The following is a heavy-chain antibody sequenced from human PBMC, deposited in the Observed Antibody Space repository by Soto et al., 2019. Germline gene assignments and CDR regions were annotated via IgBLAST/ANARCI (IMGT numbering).Heavy chain of an antibody. CDR1: GFTFSSYA. CDR3: ARSHYVDTATYFDY. V-gene: IGHV3-30-3*01. CDR2: ISYDGSNK. J-gene: IGHJ4*02. D-gene: IGHD5-18*01. Sequence: QVQLVESGGGVVQPGRSLRLSCAASGFTFSSYAMHWVSQAPGKGLEWVAVISYDGSNKYYADSVKGRFTISRDNSKNTLYLQMNSLRAEDTAVYYCARSHYVDTATYFDYCGKGTLVTVSS.